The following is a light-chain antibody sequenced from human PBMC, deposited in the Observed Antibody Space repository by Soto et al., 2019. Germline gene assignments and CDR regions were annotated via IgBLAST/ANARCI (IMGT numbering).Light chain of an antibody. Sequence: DIVMTQSPESLAVSLGERATINCKSSQNIFYSSKNKNYLAWYQHKAGQPPKVLIYWASARESGVPDRFRGSGSGTEFNLNISSLQAEDVAVYYCQQYYSTPQTFGQGTKVAFK. CDR2: WAS. V-gene: IGKV4-1*01. J-gene: IGKJ1*01. CDR3: QQYYSTPQT. CDR1: QNIFYSSKNKNY.